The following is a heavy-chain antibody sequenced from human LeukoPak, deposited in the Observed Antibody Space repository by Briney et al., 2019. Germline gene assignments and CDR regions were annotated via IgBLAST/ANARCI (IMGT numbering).Heavy chain of an antibody. CDR1: GGSISSSSYY. Sequence: SETLSLTCTVSGGSISSSSYYWGWIRQPPGKGLEWIGSIYYSGSTYYNPSLKSRVTISVDTSKSQFSLRLSSVTAADTAVYYCARYWAGWFDPWGQGTLVTVSS. CDR3: ARYWAGWFDP. CDR2: IYYSGST. D-gene: IGHD2-15*01. V-gene: IGHV4-39*07. J-gene: IGHJ5*02.